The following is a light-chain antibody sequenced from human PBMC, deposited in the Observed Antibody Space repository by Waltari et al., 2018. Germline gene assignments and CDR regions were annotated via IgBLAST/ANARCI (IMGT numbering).Light chain of an antibody. CDR1: KLGNKY. J-gene: IGLJ2*01. Sequence: YELTQPPAVSVYPGQTASITCSGDKLGNKYPSWYQQKPGQSPVMVIFQDDRRPSGIPERFSGSNSGNTATLTITGTQAVDEAQYYCQAWDSGAAVFGGGTLLTVL. V-gene: IGLV3-1*01. CDR2: QDD. CDR3: QAWDSGAAV.